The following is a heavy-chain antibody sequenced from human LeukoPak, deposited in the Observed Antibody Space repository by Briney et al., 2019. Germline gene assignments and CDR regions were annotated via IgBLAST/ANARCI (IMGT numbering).Heavy chain of an antibody. CDR2: IYYSGST. CDR3: ARVVPAAIGYYYYMDV. Sequence: SGTLSLTCTVSGGSISSGGYYWSWIRQPPGKGLEGIGYIYYSGSTYYNPSLKSRVTISVDTSKNQFSLKLSSVTAADTAVYYCARVVPAAIGYYYYMDVWGKGTTVTVSS. J-gene: IGHJ6*03. CDR1: GGSISSGGYY. V-gene: IGHV4-31*03. D-gene: IGHD2-2*01.